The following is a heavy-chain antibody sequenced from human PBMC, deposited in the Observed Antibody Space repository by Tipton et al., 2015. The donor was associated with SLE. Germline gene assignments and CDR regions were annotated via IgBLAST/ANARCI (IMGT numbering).Heavy chain of an antibody. D-gene: IGHD2-2*01. V-gene: IGHV3-74*01. CDR2: ISTDGSDT. CDR3: AREVVAPATISDYYGMDV. J-gene: IGHJ6*02. Sequence: SLRLSCAASGFTFTTYWMHWVRQTPGKGLVWVSGISTDGSDTRYADSVKGRFTISRDNVKDTLYLQMSSLRAEDTAVYYCAREVVAPATISDYYGMDVWGQGTTVTVSS. CDR1: GFTFTTYW.